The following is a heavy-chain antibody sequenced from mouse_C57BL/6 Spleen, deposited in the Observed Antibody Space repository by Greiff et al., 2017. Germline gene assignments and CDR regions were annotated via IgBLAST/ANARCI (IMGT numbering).Heavy chain of an antibody. CDR2: ISSGGDYI. J-gene: IGHJ4*01. Sequence: EVLLLESGEGLVKPGGSLKLSCAASGFTFSSYAMSWVRQTPEKRLEWVAYISSGGDYIYYADTVKGRCTISRDKDRNTLYLHMSSLKSEDTAMYYCRRDGAMDYWGQGTSVTVSS. CDR1: GFTFSSYA. CDR3: RRDGAMDY. V-gene: IGHV5-9-1*02. D-gene: IGHD2-3*01.